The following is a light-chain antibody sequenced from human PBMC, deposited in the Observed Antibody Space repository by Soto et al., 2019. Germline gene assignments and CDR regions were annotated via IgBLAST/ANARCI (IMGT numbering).Light chain of an antibody. CDR1: QNINDW. J-gene: IGKJ4*01. CDR3: QQYDGH. V-gene: IGKV1-5*01. CDR2: DAS. Sequence: DIQLTQSPSTLSASVGDTVTITCRASQNINDWLAWYQQKPGIAPKLLIYDASTLESGVLSRFSASGSGTEFTLTINSLQPDDFATYYCQQYDGHFGGGTKVEI.